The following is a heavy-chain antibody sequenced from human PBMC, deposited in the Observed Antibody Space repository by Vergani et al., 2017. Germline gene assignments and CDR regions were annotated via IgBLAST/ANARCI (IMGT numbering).Heavy chain of an antibody. V-gene: IGHV1-69*18. CDR3: AGDPMDHRLEVTIYYYGMDV. CDR2: IIPIFGTA. D-gene: IGHD3-16*01. CDR1: GGTFSSYA. J-gene: IGHJ6*02. Sequence: QVQLVQSGAEVKKPGSSVKVSCKASGGTFSSYAISWVRQAPGQGLEWMGRIIPIFGTANYAQKFQGRVTITADESTSTAYMELSSLRTEDTAVYYCAGDPMDHRLEVTIYYYGMDVWGQGTTVTVSS.